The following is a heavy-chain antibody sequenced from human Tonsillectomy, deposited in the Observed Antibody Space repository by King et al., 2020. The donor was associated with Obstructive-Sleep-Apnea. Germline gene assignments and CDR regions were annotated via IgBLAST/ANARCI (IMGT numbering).Heavy chain of an antibody. CDR1: GFSFTNYA. Sequence: VKLVESGGGLAQPGGSLRLSCAASGFSFTNYAMSWVRQAPGKGLEWVSGISASGLTTYYADSVKGRFTLSRDDFKNTLDLHMNNLRVEDTAVYYCVKNWDIVVALGDYWGQGTLVTVSS. D-gene: IGHD2-2*01. J-gene: IGHJ4*02. CDR3: VKNWDIVVALGDY. CDR2: ISASGLTT. V-gene: IGHV3-23*04.